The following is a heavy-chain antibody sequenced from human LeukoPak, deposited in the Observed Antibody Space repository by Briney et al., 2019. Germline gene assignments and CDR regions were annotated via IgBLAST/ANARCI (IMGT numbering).Heavy chain of an antibody. J-gene: IGHJ4*02. V-gene: IGHV3-21*01. Sequence: GGSLRLSCAASGFTFSSYSMNWVRQAPGKGLEWVSSISSSSSYIYYADSVKGRFTISRDNAKNSLYLQMNSLRAEDTAVYYCARSGIEGSRTKYSSSIAPSFDYWGQGTLVTVSS. CDR3: ARSGIEGSRTKYSSSIAPSFDY. CDR2: ISSSSSYI. CDR1: GFTFSSYS. D-gene: IGHD6-6*01.